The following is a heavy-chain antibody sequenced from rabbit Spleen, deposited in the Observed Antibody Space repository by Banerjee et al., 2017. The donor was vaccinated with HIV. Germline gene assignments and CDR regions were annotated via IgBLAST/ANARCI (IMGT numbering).Heavy chain of an antibody. V-gene: IGHV1S40*01. CDR2: IWTGSTGIT. CDR3: ARDLDGVIGWNFGW. Sequence: QSLEESGGGLVKPGASLTLTCTASGFDFSSGYDMCWVRQAPGKGLEWIGTIWTGSTGITWYASWAKGRFTISKTSPTTVTLQMTSLTAADTATYFCARDLDGVIGWNFGWWGPGTLVTVS. CDR1: GFDFSSGYD. J-gene: IGHJ4*01. D-gene: IGHD1-1*01.